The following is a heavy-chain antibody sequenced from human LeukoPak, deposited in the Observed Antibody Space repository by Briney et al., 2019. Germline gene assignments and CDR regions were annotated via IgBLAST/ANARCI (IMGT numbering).Heavy chain of an antibody. CDR3: ARDTYYYDSSGYYYYYYGMDV. Sequence: SQTLSLTCAISGDSVSSNSAALNWIRQSPSRGLEWLGRTYYRSKWYNDYAVSVKSRITINPDTSKNQFSLQLNSVTPEDTAVYYCARDTYYYDSSGYYYYYYGMDVWGQGTTVTVSS. CDR1: GDSVSSNSAA. J-gene: IGHJ6*02. CDR2: TYYRSKWYN. D-gene: IGHD3-22*01. V-gene: IGHV6-1*01.